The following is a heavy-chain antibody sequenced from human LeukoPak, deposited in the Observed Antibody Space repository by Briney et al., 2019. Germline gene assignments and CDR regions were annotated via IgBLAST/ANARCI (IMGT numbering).Heavy chain of an antibody. CDR3: ARVGIRDAFDI. J-gene: IGHJ3*02. CDR2: ISSSSSYI. D-gene: IGHD3-10*01. Sequence: GGSLRLSCAASGFIFSSYSMNWVRQAPGKGLEWVSSISSSSSYIYYADSVKGRFTISRDNAKNSLYLQMNSLRAEDTAVYYCARVGIRDAFDIWGQGTMVTVSS. V-gene: IGHV3-21*01. CDR1: GFIFSSYS.